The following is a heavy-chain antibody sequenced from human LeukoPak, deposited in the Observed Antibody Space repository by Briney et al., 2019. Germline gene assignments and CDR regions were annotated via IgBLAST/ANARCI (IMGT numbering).Heavy chain of an antibody. J-gene: IGHJ4*02. CDR2: IYYSGST. CDR3: ARAPGDSSGYYSDY. V-gene: IGHV4-59*01. Sequence: ASETLSLTCTVSGGSISSYYWSWIRQPPGKGLEWIGYIYYSGSTNYNPSLKSRVTISVDTSKNQFSLKLSSVTAADTAVYYCARAPGDSSGYYSDYWGQGTLVTVSS. CDR1: GGSISSYY. D-gene: IGHD3-22*01.